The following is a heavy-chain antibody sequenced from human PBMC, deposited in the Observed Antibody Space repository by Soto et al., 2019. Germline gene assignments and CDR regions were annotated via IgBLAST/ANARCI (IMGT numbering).Heavy chain of an antibody. Sequence: PGGSLRLSCAASAFTFRSYAMHWVRQAPGKGLEWVSYISSSGSTIYYADSVKGRFTISRDNAKNSLYLQMNSLRAEDTAVYYCARERREYYDYIWGSYRKGPDAFDIWGQGTMVTVSS. CDR1: AFTFRSYA. CDR2: ISSSGSTI. CDR3: ARERREYYDYIWGSYRKGPDAFDI. D-gene: IGHD3-16*02. J-gene: IGHJ3*02. V-gene: IGHV3-48*03.